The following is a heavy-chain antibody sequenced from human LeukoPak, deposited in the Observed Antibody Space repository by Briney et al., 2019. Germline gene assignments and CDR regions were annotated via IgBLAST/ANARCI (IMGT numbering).Heavy chain of an antibody. V-gene: IGHV4-61*02. CDR1: GDSISSGDYY. CDR2: IYTSGST. D-gene: IGHD1-26*01. Sequence: SETLSLTCTVSGDSISSGDYYWSWIRQPAGKGLEWIGRIYTSGSTNYNPSLKSRVTMSVDTSKNQFSLKLSSVTAADTAVHYCARGVNSGYFDYCGQGTLVTVSS. J-gene: IGHJ4*02. CDR3: ARGVNSGYFDY.